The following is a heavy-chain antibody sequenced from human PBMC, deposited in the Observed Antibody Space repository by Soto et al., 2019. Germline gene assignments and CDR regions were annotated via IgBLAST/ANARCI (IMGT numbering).Heavy chain of an antibody. V-gene: IGHV4-39*01. CDR3: AGHPYDFWSGYRQHFDY. CDR1: GGSISSSSYY. J-gene: IGHJ4*02. CDR2: IYYSGST. Sequence: QLQLQESGPGLVKPSETLSLTCTVSGGSISSSSYYWGWIRQPPGKGLEWIGSIYYSGSTYYNPSLKSRVTISVDTSKNQFSLKLSSVTAADTAVYYCAGHPYDFWSGYRQHFDYWGQGTLVTVSS. D-gene: IGHD3-3*01.